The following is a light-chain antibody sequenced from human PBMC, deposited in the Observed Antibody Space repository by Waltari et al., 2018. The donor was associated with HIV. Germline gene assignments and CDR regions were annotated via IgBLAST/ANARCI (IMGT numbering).Light chain of an antibody. V-gene: IGKV1-12*01. CDR1: QFISTS. J-gene: IGKJ2*01. CDR2: DAS. CDR3: QQANSFPNT. Sequence: DIQMTQSPSSMSASVGDEVTITCRATQFISTSLAWYQQRPNRAPKLLIFDASRLQSGAPSRFSGRGSGTQFTLTINSLQPEDVATYYCQQANSFPNTFGQGT.